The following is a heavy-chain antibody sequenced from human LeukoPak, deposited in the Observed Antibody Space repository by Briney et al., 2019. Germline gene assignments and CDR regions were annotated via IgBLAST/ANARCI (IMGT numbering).Heavy chain of an antibody. Sequence: GGSLSLSCAPSGFTFSSYSMNWVRPAPGKGMEWVSSISGSSSYIYYADSVKGRLTISRDNVKNSLYLQMNSLRAEDTAVYYCARYSGSGWSNFDYWGQGTLVTVSS. CDR2: ISGSSSYI. CDR3: ARYSGSGWSNFDY. V-gene: IGHV3-21*01. CDR1: GFTFSSYS. D-gene: IGHD6-19*01. J-gene: IGHJ4*02.